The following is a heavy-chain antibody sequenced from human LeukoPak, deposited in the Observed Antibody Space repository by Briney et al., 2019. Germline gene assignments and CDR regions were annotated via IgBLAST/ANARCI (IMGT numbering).Heavy chain of an antibody. CDR2: IYDSGST. D-gene: IGHD3-22*01. Sequence: SETLSLTCTVSGGSISIYYWSWIRQPPGKGLEWIGYIYDSGSTNYNPSLKSRVTISVDTSKNQFSLKLSSVTAADTAVYYCASLTTAEAFDIWGQGAMVTVSS. V-gene: IGHV4-59*01. J-gene: IGHJ3*02. CDR3: ASLTTAEAFDI. CDR1: GGSISIYY.